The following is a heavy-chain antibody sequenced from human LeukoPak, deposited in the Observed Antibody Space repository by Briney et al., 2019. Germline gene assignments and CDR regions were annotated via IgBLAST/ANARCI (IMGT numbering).Heavy chain of an antibody. CDR3: ARSLRYFDWFSRFDP. D-gene: IGHD3-9*01. Sequence: SETLSLTCTVSGGSISSSSYYWGWIRQPPGKGLEWIGSIYYSGSTYYNPSLKSRVTISVDTSKNQFSLKLSSVTAADTAVYYCARSLRYFDWFSRFDPWGQGTLVTVSS. CDR1: GGSISSSSYY. CDR2: IYYSGST. J-gene: IGHJ5*02. V-gene: IGHV4-39*07.